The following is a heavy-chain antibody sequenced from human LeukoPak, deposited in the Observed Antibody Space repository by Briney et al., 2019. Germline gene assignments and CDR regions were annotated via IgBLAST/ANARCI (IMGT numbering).Heavy chain of an antibody. D-gene: IGHD6-13*01. CDR1: GFTFSDYY. V-gene: IGHV3-11*01. CDR2: ISSSGSTI. J-gene: IGHJ6*03. CDR3: AKAAKIIAAAGAYYYYYYMDV. Sequence: TGGSLRLSCAASGFTFSDYYMSWIRQAPGKGLEWVSYISSSGSTIYYADSVKGRFTISRDNAKNSLYLQMNSLSAEDTAVYYCAKAAKIIAAAGAYYYYYYMDVWGKGTTVTVSS.